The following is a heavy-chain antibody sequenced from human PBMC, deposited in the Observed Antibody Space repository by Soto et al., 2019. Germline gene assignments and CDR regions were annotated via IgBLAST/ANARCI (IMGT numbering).Heavy chain of an antibody. V-gene: IGHV2-26*01. J-gene: IGHJ3*02. Sequence: QVTLKESGPVLVKPTETLTLTCTVSGFSLSNARMGVSWIRQPPGKALEWLAHIFSNDEKSYSTSLKSRLTISKDTTKSQVVLTMTNMDPVDTATYYCARIRDSEDSSGNYYAFDIWGQGTMVTVSS. D-gene: IGHD3-22*01. CDR2: IFSNDEK. CDR3: ARIRDSEDSSGNYYAFDI. CDR1: GFSLSNARMG.